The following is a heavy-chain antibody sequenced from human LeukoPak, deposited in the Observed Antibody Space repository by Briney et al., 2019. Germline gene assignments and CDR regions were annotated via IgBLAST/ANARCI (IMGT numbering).Heavy chain of an antibody. J-gene: IGHJ4*02. V-gene: IGHV3-15*01. CDR1: GFSFSNAW. CDR2: IKSKTDGGAT. CDR3: TTLRYGDYNNC. Sequence: KAGGSLRLSCAASGFSFSNAWMSWVRQAPGKGLEWVGRIKSKTDGGATDYAAPVKGRFAISRDDSENTLYLLMNSLKTEDTAVYYCTTLRYGDYNNCWGQGTLAPSPQ. D-gene: IGHD4-17*01.